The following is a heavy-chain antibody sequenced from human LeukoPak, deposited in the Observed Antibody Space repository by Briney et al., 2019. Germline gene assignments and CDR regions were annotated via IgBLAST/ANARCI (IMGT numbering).Heavy chain of an antibody. CDR3: ARAEPLVATIFDY. J-gene: IGHJ4*02. CDR2: ISAYNGNT. D-gene: IGHD5-12*01. CDR1: GYTFITYG. V-gene: IGHV1-18*01. Sequence: ASVKVSCKASGYTFITYGISWVRQAPGQGLEWMGWISAYNGNTNYAQKFQGRLTMTTDTSTSTAYMEMRSLRSDDTAVYYCARAEPLVATIFDYWGQGTLVTVSS.